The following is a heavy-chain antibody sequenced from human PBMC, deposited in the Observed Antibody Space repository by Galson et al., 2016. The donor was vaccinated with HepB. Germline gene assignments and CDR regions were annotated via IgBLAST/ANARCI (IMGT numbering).Heavy chain of an antibody. V-gene: IGHV4-59*12. CDR3: SRVRFGGPVAGVFTPYYFDY. J-gene: IGHJ4*02. Sequence: QVQLQESGPGLVKPSETLSLMCSVSGLSITTYYWSWLRQSPGKGLEWIGNIYPSGITNYNPSPKTRVSMSVDTAMNRFCLLLRAVNASNMALYYCSRVRFGGPVAGVFTPYYFDYWGRGMMVCFSS. CDR1: GLSITTYY. CDR2: IYPSGIT. D-gene: IGHD6-19*01.